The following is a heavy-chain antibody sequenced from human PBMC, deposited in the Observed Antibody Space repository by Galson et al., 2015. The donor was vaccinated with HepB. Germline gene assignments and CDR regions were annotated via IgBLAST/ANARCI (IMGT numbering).Heavy chain of an antibody. CDR2: IIPIFGTA. CDR3: ARGSRGDGYRIRHNNKYYFDY. V-gene: IGHV1-69*06. Sequence: SVKVSCKASGGTFSSYAISWVRQAPGQGLEWMGGIIPIFGTANYAQKFQGRVTITADKSTSTAYMELSSLRSEDTAVYYCARGSRGDGYRIRHNNKYYFDYWGQGTLVTVSS. D-gene: IGHD5-24*01. CDR1: GGTFSSYA. J-gene: IGHJ4*02.